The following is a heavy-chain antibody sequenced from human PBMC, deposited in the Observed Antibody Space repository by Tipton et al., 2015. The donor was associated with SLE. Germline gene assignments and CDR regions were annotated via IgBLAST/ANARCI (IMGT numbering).Heavy chain of an antibody. CDR3: AKATYYYGSGSYPWFAP. Sequence: TLSLTCTVSGGSISSNTYSCDWLRQPPGKGLEWIGGIYYSGTTYYNPSLESRVTISVDTSKNQFSLQLSSVTAADTAVYYCAKATYYYGSGSYPWFAPWGQGILVTVSS. V-gene: IGHV4-39*07. CDR2: IYYSGTT. D-gene: IGHD3-10*01. J-gene: IGHJ5*02. CDR1: GGSISSNTYS.